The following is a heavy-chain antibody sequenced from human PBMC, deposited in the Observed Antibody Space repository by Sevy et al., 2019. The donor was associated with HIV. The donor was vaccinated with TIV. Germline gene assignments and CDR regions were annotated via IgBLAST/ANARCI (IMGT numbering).Heavy chain of an antibody. CDR1: GYTFTDYY. D-gene: IGHD6-19*01. CDR3: ARSRLAVSGPFDY. Sequence: ASVKVSCKASGYTFTDYYLHWVRQAPGQGLEWMGWINPNSGGTNYAQKFQGRVTMARDMSISTAYMELSRLRSDDTAVYYCARSRLAVSGPFDYWGQGTLVTVSS. J-gene: IGHJ4*02. CDR2: INPNSGGT. V-gene: IGHV1-2*02.